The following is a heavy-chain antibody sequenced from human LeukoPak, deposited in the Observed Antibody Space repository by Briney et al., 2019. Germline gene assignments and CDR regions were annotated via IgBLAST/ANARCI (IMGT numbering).Heavy chain of an antibody. D-gene: IGHD5-18*01. V-gene: IGHV3-23*01. CDR3: ARGYSYAQR. CDR2: ISGSGGST. J-gene: IGHJ4*02. CDR1: GFTFSSYA. Sequence: GGSLRLSCAASGFTFSSYAMSWVRQAPGKGLEWVSSISGSGGSTYYTDSVKGRFTISRDNSKNTLYVQMNSLRAEDTAVYYCARGYSYAQRWGQGTLVTVSS.